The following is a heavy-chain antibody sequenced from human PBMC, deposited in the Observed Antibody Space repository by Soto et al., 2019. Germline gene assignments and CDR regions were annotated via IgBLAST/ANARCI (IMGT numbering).Heavy chain of an antibody. V-gene: IGHV4-61*01. J-gene: IGHJ4*02. CDR3: ARDLGQGNTTANNYVDF. Sequence: QVQLQESGPGLVKPSETLSLTCTVSGLSVTSDSYWSWIRQAPGKGLEWIGYAYYSGGTRYNASLTSRLTISADTSQNQFSLSLSSVTPTDTAVYYCARDLGQGNTTANNYVDFCGEGSLVTVSS. D-gene: IGHD2-21*02. CDR2: AYYSGGT. CDR1: GLSVTSDSY.